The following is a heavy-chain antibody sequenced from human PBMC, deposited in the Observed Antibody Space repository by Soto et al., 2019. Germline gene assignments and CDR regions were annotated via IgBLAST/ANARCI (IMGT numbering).Heavy chain of an antibody. J-gene: IGHJ3*02. Sequence: GGSLRLSCAASGFTFSNYAMSWVRQTPGKGLEWVSAISGNAGSTYYADSVKGRFTISRDNSKNTLYLQMNSLRAEDTAIYYCAKDIVVVPAAGDAFDIWGQGTMVTVSS. CDR1: GFTFSNYA. CDR3: AKDIVVVPAAGDAFDI. D-gene: IGHD2-2*01. V-gene: IGHV3-23*01. CDR2: ISGNAGST.